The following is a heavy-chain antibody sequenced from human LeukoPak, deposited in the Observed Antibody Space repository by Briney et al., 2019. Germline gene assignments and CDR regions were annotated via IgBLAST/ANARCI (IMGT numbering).Heavy chain of an antibody. CDR2: IRSKANSYAT. CDR1: GFTFSGSA. J-gene: IGHJ6*02. CDR3: AKDQGEWFERYLYYYGMDV. Sequence: GGSLKLSCAASGFTFSGSAMHWVRQASGKGLEWVGRIRSKANSYATAYAASVKGRFTISRDDSKNTLYLQMNSLRAEDTAVYYCAKDQGEWFERYLYYYGMDVWGQGTTVTVSS. D-gene: IGHD3-3*01. V-gene: IGHV3-73*01.